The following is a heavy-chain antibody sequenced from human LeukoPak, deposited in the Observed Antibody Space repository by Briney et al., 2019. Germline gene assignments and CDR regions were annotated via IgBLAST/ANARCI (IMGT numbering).Heavy chain of an antibody. CDR2: MSAYNDRT. V-gene: IGHV3-23*01. Sequence: GGSLRLSCAASGFTFSNTAMSWVRQTPGKGLEWVATMSAYNDRTHYADSVRGRFTVPRDNSKNTLSLQMNSLREDDTAVYYCAQELSDIFVVRTDSWGQGTLVTVSS. CDR1: GFTFSNTA. D-gene: IGHD3-9*01. CDR3: AQELSDIFVVRTDS. J-gene: IGHJ4*02.